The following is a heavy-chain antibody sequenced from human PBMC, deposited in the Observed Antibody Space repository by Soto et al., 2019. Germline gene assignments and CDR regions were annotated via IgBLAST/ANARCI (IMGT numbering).Heavy chain of an antibody. CDR2: FIPLFGTA. CDR3: ATDRSSSWPPFFDY. Sequence: RASVKVSCKASGGTFSSYAISWVRQAPGQGLEWMGGFIPLFGTAKNAQKFQGRVTITADKSTSTGYMELSSLRSEDTAVYYCATDRSSSWPPFFDYWGQGTLVTVSS. D-gene: IGHD6-13*01. J-gene: IGHJ4*02. CDR1: GGTFSSYA. V-gene: IGHV1-69*06.